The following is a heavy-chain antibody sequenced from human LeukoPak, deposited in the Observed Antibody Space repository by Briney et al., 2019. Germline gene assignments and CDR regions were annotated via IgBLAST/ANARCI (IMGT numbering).Heavy chain of an antibody. CDR2: IWYDGSNK. CDR1: GFTFSSYG. V-gene: IGHV3-33*06. D-gene: IGHD3-10*01. Sequence: PGGSLRLSCAASGFTFSSYGMHWVRQAPGKGLEWVAVIWYDGSNKYYADSVKGRFTISRDNSKNTLYLQMNSLRAEDTAVYYCAKELSRLYYASGSQGDYWGQGTLVTVSS. J-gene: IGHJ4*02. CDR3: AKELSRLYYASGSQGDY.